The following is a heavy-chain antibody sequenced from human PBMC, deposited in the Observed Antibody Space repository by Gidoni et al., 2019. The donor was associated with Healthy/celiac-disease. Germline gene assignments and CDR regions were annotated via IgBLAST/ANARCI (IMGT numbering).Heavy chain of an antibody. CDR2: ISSNGGST. CDR1: GFTFSSYA. CDR3: AAFYVGY. Sequence: EVQLVESGGGLVQPGGSLRASCSASGFTFSSYAMHWVRQAPGKGLEYVSTISSNGGSTYYADSVRGRFTISRDNSKNTLYLQMSSLRAEDTAVYYCAAFYVGYWGQGTLVTVSS. J-gene: IGHJ4*02. V-gene: IGHV3-64D*06.